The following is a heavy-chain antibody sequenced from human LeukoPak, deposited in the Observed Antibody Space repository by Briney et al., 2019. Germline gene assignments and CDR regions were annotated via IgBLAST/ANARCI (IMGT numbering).Heavy chain of an antibody. V-gene: IGHV3-30*02. CDR2: IRRDGGDK. CDR3: ARDGCNYYFDY. J-gene: IGHJ4*02. CDR1: GFTFSNYG. Sequence: GGSLRLSCAASGFTFSNYGMHWVRQAPGKGLEWVAFIRRDGGDKNYADSVKGRFTISRDNSKNTLYLQMNSLRAEDTAVYYCARDGCNYYFDYWGQGTLVPVSS. D-gene: IGHD2-15*01.